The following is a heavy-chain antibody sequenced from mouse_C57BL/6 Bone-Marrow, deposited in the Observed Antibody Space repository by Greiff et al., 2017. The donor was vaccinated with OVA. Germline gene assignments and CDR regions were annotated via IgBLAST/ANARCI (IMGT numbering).Heavy chain of an antibody. Sequence: EVQRVESGGGLVQPGGSMKLSCAASGFTFSDAWMDWVRQSPEKGLEWVAEIRNKANNHATYYAESVKGRFTISRDDSKSSVYLQMNSLRAEDTGIYYCTSLYYGYDAWFAYWGQGTLVTVSA. V-gene: IGHV6-6*01. J-gene: IGHJ3*01. CDR2: IRNKANNHAT. CDR1: GFTFSDAW. D-gene: IGHD2-2*01. CDR3: TSLYYGYDAWFAY.